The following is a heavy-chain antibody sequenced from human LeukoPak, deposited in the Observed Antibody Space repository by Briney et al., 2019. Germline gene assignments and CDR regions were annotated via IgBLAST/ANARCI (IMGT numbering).Heavy chain of an antibody. J-gene: IGHJ3*02. D-gene: IGHD1/OR15-1a*01. Sequence: GGSLRLSCAASGFTFSNNEINWVRQAPGKGLEWVSYISSSGSSIYYADSVKGRFTISRDNAKNSLYLQVSSLRVEDTAVYYCATRTKGALDIWGQGTMVTVSS. CDR1: GFTFSNNE. CDR3: ATRTKGALDI. V-gene: IGHV3-48*03. CDR2: ISSSGSSI.